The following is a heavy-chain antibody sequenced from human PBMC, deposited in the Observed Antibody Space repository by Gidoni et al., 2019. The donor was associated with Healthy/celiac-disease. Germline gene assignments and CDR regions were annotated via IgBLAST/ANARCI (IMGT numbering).Heavy chain of an antibody. J-gene: IGHJ5*02. D-gene: IGHD3-3*01. CDR2: INRDGSST. V-gene: IGHV3-74*01. CDR3: ARGGYYTIGWFDP. Sequence: EVQLVESGGGLVQPGGSLRLSCAASGFTFSSYWMHWVRQAPGKGLVWVSRINRDGSSTSYADSVKGRFTISRDNAKNTLYLQMNSLRAEDTAVYYCARGGYYTIGWFDPWGQGTLVTVSS. CDR1: GFTFSSYW.